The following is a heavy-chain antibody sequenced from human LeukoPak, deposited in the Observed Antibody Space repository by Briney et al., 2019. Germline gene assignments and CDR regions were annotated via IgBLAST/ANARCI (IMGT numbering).Heavy chain of an antibody. CDR2: ICPGDSDT. D-gene: IGHD2-15*01. Sequence: RGESLKISCKGSGYSFTSYWIGWVRQMPGKGLEWMGIICPGDSDTRYSPSFQGQVTISADKSISTAYLQWSSLKASDTAVYYCARAYCSGGSCYTYYFDYWGQGTLVTVSS. CDR3: ARAYCSGGSCYTYYFDY. CDR1: GYSFTSYW. J-gene: IGHJ4*02. V-gene: IGHV5-51*01.